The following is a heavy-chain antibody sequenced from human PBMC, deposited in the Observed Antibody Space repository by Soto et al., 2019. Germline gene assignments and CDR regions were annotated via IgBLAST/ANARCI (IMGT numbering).Heavy chain of an antibody. J-gene: IGHJ5*02. Sequence: GSLKLSCVAAGVSVTSDSFNFVRQAPGKGLEWVSYISGSGTDTHYADAVKGRFTISRDSAKNSVFLQMNSLRDEGTAMYYCARPQAVYGVLITGNWFDHWGQGTLVTVSS. CDR3: ARPQAVYGVLITGNWFDH. CDR2: ISGSGTDT. D-gene: IGHD3-3*01. CDR1: GVSVTSDS. V-gene: IGHV3-21*05.